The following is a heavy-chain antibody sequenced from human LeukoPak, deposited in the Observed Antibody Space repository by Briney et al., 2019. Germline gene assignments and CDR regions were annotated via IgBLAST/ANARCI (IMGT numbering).Heavy chain of an antibody. CDR3: ARQPLIVGATIRLSNFDY. Sequence: NSSETLSLTCPVSGYSISSGYYWGWIRQPPGKGLEWIGSIYHSGSTYYNPSLKSRVTISVDTSKNQFSLKLSSVTAADTAVYYCARQPLIVGATIRLSNFDYWGQGTLVTVSS. D-gene: IGHD1-26*01. J-gene: IGHJ4*02. CDR2: IYHSGST. CDR1: GYSISSGYY. V-gene: IGHV4-38-2*01.